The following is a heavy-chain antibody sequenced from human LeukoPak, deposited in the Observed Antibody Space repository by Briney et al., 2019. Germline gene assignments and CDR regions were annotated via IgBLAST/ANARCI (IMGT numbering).Heavy chain of an antibody. CDR1: GYTFTGYY. CDR3: ARDPWFGERGPDYYFDY. CDR2: INPNSGGT. J-gene: IGHJ4*02. D-gene: IGHD3-10*01. Sequence: ASVKVSCKASGYTFTGYYMHWVRQAPGQGLEWMGWINPNSGGTNYAQKFQGRVTMTRDTSISTAYMELSRLRSDDTAVYYCARDPWFGERGPDYYFDYWGQGTLVTVSS. V-gene: IGHV1-2*02.